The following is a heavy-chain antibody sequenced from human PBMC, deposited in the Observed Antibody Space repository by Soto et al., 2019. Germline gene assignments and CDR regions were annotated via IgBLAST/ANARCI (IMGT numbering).Heavy chain of an antibody. CDR3: ARDGFYFVVVPAYRGSYNWFDP. D-gene: IGHD2-2*01. V-gene: IGHV4-34*01. CDR2: INHSGST. Sequence: QVQLQQWGAGLLKPSETLSLTCAVYGGSFSGYYWSWIRQPPGKGLEWIWEINHSGSTNYNPSLKSRVTISVDTSTNQFSLKLSYVTAADTAVYYCARDGFYFVVVPAYRGSYNWFDPWGQGTLVTVSS. CDR1: GGSFSGYY. J-gene: IGHJ5*02.